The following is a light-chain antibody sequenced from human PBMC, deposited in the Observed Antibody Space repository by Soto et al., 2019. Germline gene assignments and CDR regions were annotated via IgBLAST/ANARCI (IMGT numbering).Light chain of an antibody. CDR2: DAS. CDR1: ESLTNW. V-gene: IGKV1-5*01. J-gene: IGKJ1*01. Sequence: DIQMTQSPSTLSASVGDRVTITCRASESLTNWLAWYQQKPGKAPELLIYDASTLEGGVPSRFSGSGSGTEFALTINSLQPDDFATYYCQQYNGYSATFGQGTKVEIK. CDR3: QQYNGYSAT.